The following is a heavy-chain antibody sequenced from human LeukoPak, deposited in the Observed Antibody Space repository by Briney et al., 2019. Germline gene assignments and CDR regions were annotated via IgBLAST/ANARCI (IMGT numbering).Heavy chain of an antibody. CDR1: GFTFSSYS. CDR3: ARDLSWNDGEGQYYYYYMDV. V-gene: IGHV3-21*01. CDR2: ISSSSSYI. Sequence: GGSLRLSCAASGFTFSSYSMNWVRQAPGKGLEWVSSISSSSSYIYYADSVKGRFTISRDNAKNSLYLQMNSLRAEDTAVYYCARDLSWNDGEGQYYYYYMDVWGKGTTVTISS. D-gene: IGHD1-1*01. J-gene: IGHJ6*03.